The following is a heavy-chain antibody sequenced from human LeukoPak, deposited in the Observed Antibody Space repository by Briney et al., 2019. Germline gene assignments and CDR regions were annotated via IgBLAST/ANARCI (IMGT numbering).Heavy chain of an antibody. Sequence: GGSLRLSCAASGFTFSSYAMSWVHQAPGKELEWVSAISGSGGSTYYADSVKGRFTISRDNSKNTLYLQMNSLRAEDTAVYYCAKDVDPIVVVVAAHDYWGQGTLVTVSS. D-gene: IGHD2-15*01. CDR3: AKDVDPIVVVVAAHDY. CDR1: GFTFSSYA. J-gene: IGHJ4*02. V-gene: IGHV3-23*01. CDR2: ISGSGGST.